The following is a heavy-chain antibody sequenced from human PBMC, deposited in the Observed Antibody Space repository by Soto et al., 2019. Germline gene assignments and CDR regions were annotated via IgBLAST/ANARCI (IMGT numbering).Heavy chain of an antibody. J-gene: IGHJ6*03. Sequence: ASVKVSCKASGYTFTSYYMHWVRQAPGQGLEWMGIINPSGGSTSYAQKFQGRVTMTRDTSTSTVYMELSSLRSEDTAVYYCASMYSSSWEHYYYYYMDVWGKGTTVTVSS. CDR2: INPSGGST. D-gene: IGHD6-13*01. CDR1: GYTFTSYY. CDR3: ASMYSSSWEHYYYYYMDV. V-gene: IGHV1-46*03.